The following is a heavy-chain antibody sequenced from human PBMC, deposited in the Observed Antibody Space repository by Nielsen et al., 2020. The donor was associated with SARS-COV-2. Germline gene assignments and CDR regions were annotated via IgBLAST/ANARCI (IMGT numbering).Heavy chain of an antibody. CDR2: ISAYNGNT. Sequence: ASVQVSCKASGYSFTSYGFTWVRQAPGQGLEWVGWISAYNGNTNYAQKLQGRVTMTTDRSTSTASLDLWSLRPDDTAVYYCARSSPYGSGNHFYYYGMDVWGQGTTVTVSS. CDR1: GYSFTSYG. V-gene: IGHV1-18*01. J-gene: IGHJ6*02. CDR3: ARSSPYGSGNHFYYYGMDV. D-gene: IGHD3-10*01.